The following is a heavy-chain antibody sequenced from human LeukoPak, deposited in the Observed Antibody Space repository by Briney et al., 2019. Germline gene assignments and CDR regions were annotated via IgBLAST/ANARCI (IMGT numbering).Heavy chain of an antibody. CDR1: RYTFTNYD. Sequence: GASVKVSCKASRYTFTNYDINWVRQATGQGLEWMGWISAYNGNTNYAQKLQGRVTMTTDTSTSTAYMELRSLRSDGTAVYYCARGLLIAAAGDDAFDIWGQGTMVTVSP. V-gene: IGHV1-18*01. J-gene: IGHJ3*02. CDR2: ISAYNGNT. D-gene: IGHD6-13*01. CDR3: ARGLLIAAAGDDAFDI.